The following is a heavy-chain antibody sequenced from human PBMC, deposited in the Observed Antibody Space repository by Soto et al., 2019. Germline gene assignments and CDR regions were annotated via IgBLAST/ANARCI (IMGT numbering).Heavy chain of an antibody. CDR2: ISGSGGST. CDR1: GFTFSSYG. J-gene: IGHJ6*04. V-gene: IGHV3-23*01. Sequence: EVQLLESGGGLVQPGGSLRLSCAASGFTFSSYGMSWVRQAPGKGLEWVSSISGSGGSTYYAESVKGRFTISRDNSKDTLPQKIIGVRAEDTAFYYCAKKSVFAPVGETYTSCPTDLWGKGTTATVPS. D-gene: IGHD1-26*01. CDR3: AKKSVFAPVGETYTSCPTDL.